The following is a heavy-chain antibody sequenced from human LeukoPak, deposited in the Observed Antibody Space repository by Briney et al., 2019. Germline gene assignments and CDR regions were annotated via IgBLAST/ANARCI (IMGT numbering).Heavy chain of an antibody. D-gene: IGHD6-19*01. CDR3: ARDDSSGWSY. Sequence: ASVKVSCKASGYTFTNLYMHWVRQAPGQGLEWMGVVNPSGGRTTYAQKFQGRVTMTGDTSTSTVYMELSSLRSEDTALYYCARDDSSGWSYWGQGTLVTVSS. CDR2: VNPSGGRT. J-gene: IGHJ4*02. CDR1: GYTFTNLY. V-gene: IGHV1-46*01.